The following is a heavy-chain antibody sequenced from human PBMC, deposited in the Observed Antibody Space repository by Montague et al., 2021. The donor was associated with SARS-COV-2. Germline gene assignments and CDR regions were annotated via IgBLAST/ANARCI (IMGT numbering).Heavy chain of an antibody. CDR3: ARGFRGGYSTFVY. D-gene: IGHD2-21*01. CDR2: ISYDGSNK. CDR1: GFTFSSYA. V-gene: IGHV3-30*04. J-gene: IGHJ4*02. Sequence: SLRLSCAASGFTFSSYAMHWVRQAPGKGLEWVAVISYDGSNKYYADSVKGRFTISRDNSKNTLYLQMNSLRAEDTAVYYCARGFRGGYSTFVYWGQGTLVTVSS.